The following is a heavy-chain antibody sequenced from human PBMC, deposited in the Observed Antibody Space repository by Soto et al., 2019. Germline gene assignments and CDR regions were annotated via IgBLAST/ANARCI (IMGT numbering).Heavy chain of an antibody. CDR1: GFTFSSYG. Sequence: ESGGGVVQPGRSLRLSCAASGFTFSSYGMHWVRQAPGKGLEWVAIISYDGSNTYYADSVKGRFTISSDNSKNTLYLQMNSLRAEDTSVYYCAKEGGLSGSYYISSSYYFDYWGQGTLVTVSS. CDR3: AKEGGLSGSYYISSSYYFDY. J-gene: IGHJ4*02. V-gene: IGHV3-30*18. D-gene: IGHD1-26*01. CDR2: ISYDGSNT.